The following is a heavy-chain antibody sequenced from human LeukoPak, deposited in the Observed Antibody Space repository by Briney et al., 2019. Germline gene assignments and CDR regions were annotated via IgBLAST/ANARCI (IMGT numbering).Heavy chain of an antibody. Sequence: PGGSLRLSCAASGFTFSNAWMSWVRQAPGKGLEWVGHIKSKPDGGTTDYAAPVKGRFTISRDDSKNTLYLQMNTLKTEDTAVYYCSTEGLAHCDGDCYSWGQGTLVTVSS. CDR3: STEGLAHCDGDCYS. V-gene: IGHV3-15*01. J-gene: IGHJ5*02. CDR1: GFTFSNAW. CDR2: IKSKPDGGTT. D-gene: IGHD2-21*02.